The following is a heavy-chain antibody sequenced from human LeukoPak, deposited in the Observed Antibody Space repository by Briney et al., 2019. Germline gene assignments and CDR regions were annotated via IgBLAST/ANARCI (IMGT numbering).Heavy chain of an antibody. CDR3: ATLEVELDY. Sequence: GGSLRLSCAASGFTFSSYEMNWVRQAPGKGLEWVSYISSSGSTIYYADSVKGRFTISRDNAKNSLYLQMNSLRAEDTAVYYCATLEVELDYWGQGTLVTVSS. CDR2: ISSSGSTI. V-gene: IGHV3-48*03. D-gene: IGHD3-3*01. CDR1: GFTFSSYE. J-gene: IGHJ4*02.